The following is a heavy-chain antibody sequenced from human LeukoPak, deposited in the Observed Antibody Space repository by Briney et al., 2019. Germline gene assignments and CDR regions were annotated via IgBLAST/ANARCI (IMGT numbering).Heavy chain of an antibody. V-gene: IGHV1-2*02. Sequence: ASVKVSCKASGYTFTGYYMHWVRQAPGQGLEWMGWINPNSGGTNYAQKFRGRVTMTRDTSISTAYMELSRLRSDDTAVYYCARGDSSGWYLVDYWGQGTLVTVSS. CDR1: GYTFTGYY. CDR3: ARGDSSGWYLVDY. CDR2: INPNSGGT. J-gene: IGHJ4*02. D-gene: IGHD6-19*01.